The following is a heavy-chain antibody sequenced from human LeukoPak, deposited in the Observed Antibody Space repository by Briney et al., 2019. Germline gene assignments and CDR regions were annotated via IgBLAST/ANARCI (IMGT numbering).Heavy chain of an antibody. J-gene: IGHJ4*02. Sequence: PGGSLRLSCAASGFTFSSYWMHWVRQAPGKGLVWVSRINSDGSSTSYADFVKGRFTISRDNAKNTLYLQMNSLRAEDTAVYYCAKEGGWYYFDYWGQGTLVTVSS. CDR2: INSDGSST. CDR1: GFTFSSYW. V-gene: IGHV3-74*01. D-gene: IGHD6-19*01. CDR3: AKEGGWYYFDY.